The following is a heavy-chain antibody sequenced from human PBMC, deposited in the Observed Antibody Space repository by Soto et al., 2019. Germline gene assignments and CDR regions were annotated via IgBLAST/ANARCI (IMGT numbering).Heavy chain of an antibody. CDR3: ARGSLRSEYLQH. CDR1: GGSISSYY. Sequence: PSETLSLTGTVSGGSISSYYGSWIRQPPGNGLYCIGCIYYSVITXXXPSLKSRXXISVDTSKNHXPRQLPSLTAAYTAWYYCARGSLRSEYLQHWAQGTLVTVSS. J-gene: IGHJ1*01. D-gene: IGHD4-17*01. V-gene: IGHV4-59*01. CDR2: IYYSVIT.